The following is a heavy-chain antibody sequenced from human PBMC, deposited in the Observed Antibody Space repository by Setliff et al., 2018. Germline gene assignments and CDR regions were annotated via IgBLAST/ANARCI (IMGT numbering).Heavy chain of an antibody. D-gene: IGHD3-22*01. CDR2: INSDGSST. CDR1: GFTFSSYW. V-gene: IGHV3-74*01. J-gene: IGHJ4*02. Sequence: GSLRLSCAASGFTFSSYWMHWVRQAPGKGLVWVSRINSDGSSTSYADSVKGRFTISRDTAKNSLFLQMNSLRAEDTAVYYCARNYDSSGLYFDSWGQGTLVTVSS. CDR3: ARNYDSSGLYFDS.